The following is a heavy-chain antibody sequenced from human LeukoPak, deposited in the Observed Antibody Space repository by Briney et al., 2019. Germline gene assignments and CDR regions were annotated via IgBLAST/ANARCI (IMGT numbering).Heavy chain of an antibody. J-gene: IGHJ4*02. Sequence: GGSLRLSCAASGFTFSSYAMHWVRQAPGKGLEWVAVISYDGSNKYYADSVKGRFTISRDNSKNTLYLQMNSLRAEDTAVYYCARDDKAAAGKDCWGQGTLVTVSS. CDR1: GFTFSSYA. D-gene: IGHD6-13*01. V-gene: IGHV3-30*04. CDR3: ARDDKAAAGKDC. CDR2: ISYDGSNK.